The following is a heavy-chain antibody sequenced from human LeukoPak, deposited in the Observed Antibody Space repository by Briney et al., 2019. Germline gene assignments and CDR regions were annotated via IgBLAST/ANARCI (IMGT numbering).Heavy chain of an antibody. Sequence: SETLSLTCTVSGGSISSYYWSWIRQPPGKGLEWIGYIYYSGSTNYNPSLKSRVTISVDTSKNQFSLKLSSVTAADTAVHYCARAQGAFDYWGQGTLVTVSS. D-gene: IGHD3-16*01. CDR2: IYYSGST. J-gene: IGHJ4*02. V-gene: IGHV4-59*01. CDR3: ARAQGAFDY. CDR1: GGSISSYY.